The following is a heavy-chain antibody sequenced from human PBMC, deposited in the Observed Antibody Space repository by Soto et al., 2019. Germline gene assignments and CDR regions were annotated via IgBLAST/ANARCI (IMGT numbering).Heavy chain of an antibody. D-gene: IGHD6-19*01. J-gene: IGHJ4*02. CDR1: GFTFTTYG. CDR3: ARGTPYSSGWYYFDF. V-gene: IGHV3-30*03. Sequence: LRLSCAASGFTFTTYGMHWVRQAPGKGLEWVAVISYDGTNKFYEDSVDGRFTISRDNSKNMLFLQMNSLRTEDTAVYYCARGTPYSSGWYYFDFWGQGTLVTVSS. CDR2: ISYDGTNK.